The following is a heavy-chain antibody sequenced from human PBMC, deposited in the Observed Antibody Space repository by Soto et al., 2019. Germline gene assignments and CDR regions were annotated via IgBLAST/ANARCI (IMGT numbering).Heavy chain of an antibody. CDR1: GYTFSNYG. J-gene: IGHJ5*02. D-gene: IGHD2-2*01. CDR3: ARVVKGAEAWFGP. Sequence: ASVKVSCKTSGYTFSNYGITWVRQAPGQPLEWLGWISIYSDGTNYAQKFQGRVSMTTDTSTTTAYMELRSLRYDDTAVYYCARVVKGAEAWFGPWGQRTLVTVSS. CDR2: ISIYSDGT. V-gene: IGHV1-18*01.